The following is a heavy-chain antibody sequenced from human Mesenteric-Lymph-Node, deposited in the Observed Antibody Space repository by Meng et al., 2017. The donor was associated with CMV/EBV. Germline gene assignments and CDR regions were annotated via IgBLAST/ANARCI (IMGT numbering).Heavy chain of an antibody. CDR1: GGSISRSNG. CDR3: ARDITDSGSYHFDY. CDR2: IYHSGST. Sequence: VSGGSISRSNGWSWVRQPPGKGLEWIGEIYHSGSTNYNQSLKSRVTISVDKSKNQFSLKLSSVTAADTAVYYCARDITDSGSYHFDYWGQGTLVTVSS. J-gene: IGHJ4*02. V-gene: IGHV4-4*02. D-gene: IGHD1-26*01.